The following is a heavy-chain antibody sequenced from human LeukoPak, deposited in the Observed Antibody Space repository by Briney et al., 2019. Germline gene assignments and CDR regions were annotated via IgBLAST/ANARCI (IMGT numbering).Heavy chain of an antibody. D-gene: IGHD3-10*01. Sequence: GGSLRLSCAASGFTFSSYWMHWVRQAPGKGLVWVSRINSDGSSTSYADSVKGRFTISRDNAKNTLYLQMNSLRAEDTAVYYCARGTDAGPIWFGDWEGDYWGQGTLVTVSS. CDR1: GFTFSSYW. CDR3: ARGTDAGPIWFGDWEGDY. V-gene: IGHV3-74*01. J-gene: IGHJ4*02. CDR2: INSDGSST.